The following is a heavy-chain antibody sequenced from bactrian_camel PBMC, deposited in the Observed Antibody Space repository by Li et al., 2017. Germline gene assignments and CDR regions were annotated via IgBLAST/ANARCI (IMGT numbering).Heavy chain of an antibody. CDR1: GNTYNLNC. V-gene: IGHV3S53*01. CDR3: AANIRSGGTCDNTNGDDYI. J-gene: IGHJ4*01. Sequence: QLVESGGGSVQAGGSLRLSCAASGNTYNLNCLGWFRQAPGMEREQVAVFIYTFGRSTRYADSVKGRFTISRDNAKNTVYLRMNDLKPEDTAMYYCAANIRSGGTCDNTNGDDYIWGQGTQV. CDR2: FIYTFGRST. D-gene: IGHD7*01.